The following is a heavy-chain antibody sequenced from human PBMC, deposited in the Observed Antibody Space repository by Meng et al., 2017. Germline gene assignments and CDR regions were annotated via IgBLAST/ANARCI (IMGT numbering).Heavy chain of an antibody. V-gene: IGHV1-46*01. J-gene: IGHJ3*02. CDR1: GYTFTSYY. CDR3: ARRPSPITVVRGADAFDI. Sequence: ASVKVSCKASGYTFTSYYMHWVRQAPGQGLEWMGIINPSGGSTSYAQKFQGRVTMTRDTSTSTVYMELSSLRSEDTAVYYCARRPSPITVVRGADAFDIWGQGTMVTVSS. CDR2: INPSGGST. D-gene: IGHD3-10*01.